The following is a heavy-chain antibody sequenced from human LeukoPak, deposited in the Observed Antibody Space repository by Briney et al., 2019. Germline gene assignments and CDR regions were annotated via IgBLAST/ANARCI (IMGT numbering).Heavy chain of an antibody. CDR1: GFTFSSYG. D-gene: IGHD3-22*01. V-gene: IGHV3-33*06. J-gene: IGHJ4*02. CDR2: IWYDGSNK. CDR3: VKLSESYYDSRSDF. Sequence: GGSLRLSCAASGFTFSSYGMHWVRQAPGKGLEWVAVIWYDGSNKYYADSVKGRFTISRDNSKNTLYLQMYSLRAEDTAVFYCVKLSESYYDSRSDFWGQGTLVTVSS.